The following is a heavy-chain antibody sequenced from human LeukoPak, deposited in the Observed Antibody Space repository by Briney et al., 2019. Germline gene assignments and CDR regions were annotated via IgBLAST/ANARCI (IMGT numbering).Heavy chain of an antibody. CDR3: ALNPSRAGTVTSTLGY. J-gene: IGHJ4*02. D-gene: IGHD4-17*01. Sequence: SVKVSCKASGYTFTSYYMHWVRQAPGQGLEWMGGIIPIFGTANYAQKFQGRVTITADESTSTAYMELSSLRSEDTAVYYCALNPSRAGTVTSTLGYWGQGTLVTVSS. V-gene: IGHV1-69*13. CDR1: GYTFTSYY. CDR2: IIPIFGTA.